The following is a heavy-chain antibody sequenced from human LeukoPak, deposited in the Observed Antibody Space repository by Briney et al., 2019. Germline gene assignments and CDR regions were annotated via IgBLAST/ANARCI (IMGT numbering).Heavy chain of an antibody. CDR3: AAVTEVAAAGNY. J-gene: IGHJ4*02. CDR2: FVVGSGNT. D-gene: IGHD6-13*01. V-gene: IGHV1-58*01. CDR1: GFTFTSSA. Sequence: SVKVSCKASGFTFTSSAVQWVRQARGQRLEWIGWFVVGSGNTNYAQKFQERVTITRDMSTSTAYMELSSLRSEDTAVYYCAAVTEVAAAGNYWGQGTLVTVSS.